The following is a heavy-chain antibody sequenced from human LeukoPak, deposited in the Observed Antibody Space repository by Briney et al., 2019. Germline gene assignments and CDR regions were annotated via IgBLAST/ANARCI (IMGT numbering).Heavy chain of an antibody. CDR3: ARDRSGGSLTTLYDY. Sequence: SVKVSCKAPGGTFNSYAISWVRQAPGQGLEWMGGIIPIFGTTNYAQKFQGRVTIIADKSTSTAYMELSSLRSEDTAVYYCARDRSGGSLTTLYDYWGQGTLVTVSS. J-gene: IGHJ4*02. CDR2: IIPIFGTT. V-gene: IGHV1-69*06. D-gene: IGHD2-15*01. CDR1: GGTFNSYA.